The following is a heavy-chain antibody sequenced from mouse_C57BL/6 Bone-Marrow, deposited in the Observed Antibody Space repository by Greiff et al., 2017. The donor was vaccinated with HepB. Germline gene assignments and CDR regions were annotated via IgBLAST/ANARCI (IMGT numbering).Heavy chain of an antibody. CDR3: TRARRNWYFDV. CDR1: GFTFSSYA. CDR2: ISSGGDYI. Sequence: EVKLQESGEGLVKPGGSLKLSCAASGFTFSSYAMSWVRQTPEKRLEWVAYISSGGDYIYYADTVKGRFTISRDNARNTLYLQMSSLKSEDTAMYYCTRARRNWYFDVWGTGTTVTVSS. V-gene: IGHV5-9-1*02. D-gene: IGHD3-1*01. J-gene: IGHJ1*03.